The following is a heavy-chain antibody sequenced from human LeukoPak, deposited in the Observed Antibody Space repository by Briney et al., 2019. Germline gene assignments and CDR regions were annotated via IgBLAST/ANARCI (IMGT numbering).Heavy chain of an antibody. CDR2: ISGSGGST. J-gene: IGHJ4*02. V-gene: IGHV3-23*01. CDR1: GFTFRNYA. D-gene: IGHD6-13*01. Sequence: GGSLTLSCTASGFTFRNYAMSWVRQAPGKGLEWVSGISGSGGSTYYADSVKGRVTISRDNSKNTLYLQMNSLRAEDTAVYYCAKDLSSSWNYFDYWGQGTLVTVSS. CDR3: AKDLSSSWNYFDY.